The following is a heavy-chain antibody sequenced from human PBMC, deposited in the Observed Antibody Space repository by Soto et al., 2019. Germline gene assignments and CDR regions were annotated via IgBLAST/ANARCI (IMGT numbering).Heavy chain of an antibody. V-gene: IGHV1-18*01. CDR2: ISAYNGNT. J-gene: IGHJ4*02. CDR3: ARDLKGYCSGGSCYSFGY. Sequence: ASVTVCCKASGYTFTSYGSRWVRQAPGQGLEWMGWISAYNGNTKYAQKLQGRVTMTTDTSTSTAYMELRSLRSDDTAVYYCARDLKGYCSGGSCYSFGYWGQGTLVTVSS. D-gene: IGHD2-15*01. CDR1: GYTFTSYG.